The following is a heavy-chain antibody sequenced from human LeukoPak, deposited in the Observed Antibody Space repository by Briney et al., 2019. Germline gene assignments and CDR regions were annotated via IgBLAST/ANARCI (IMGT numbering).Heavy chain of an antibody. D-gene: IGHD3-9*01. CDR3: AGGRSSRYSDY. CDR1: GAAMTSYH. CDR2: IYHRANT. Sequence: PSETLSLTCIVSGAAMTSYHWNWIRQTPGKRLEWIGYIYHRANTNFITSYSSSLRSRVSMSVDMSKNHFSLKLSSVTAADTAIYYCAGGRSSRYSDYWGQGALVTVFS. V-gene: IGHV4-59*01. J-gene: IGHJ4*02.